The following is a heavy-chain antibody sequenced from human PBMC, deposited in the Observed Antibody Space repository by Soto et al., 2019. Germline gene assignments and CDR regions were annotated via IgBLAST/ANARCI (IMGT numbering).Heavy chain of an antibody. D-gene: IGHD1-26*01. V-gene: IGHV3-30-3*01. CDR3: AREVGAITRYYGMDV. Sequence: QVQLVESGGGVVQPGRSLRLSCAASGFTFSSYAMHWVRQAPGKGLEWVAVISYDGSNKYYADSVKGRFTISRDNSKNTLYLQMSSLRAEDTAVYYCAREVGAITRYYGMDVWGQGTTVTVSS. CDR1: GFTFSSYA. CDR2: ISYDGSNK. J-gene: IGHJ6*02.